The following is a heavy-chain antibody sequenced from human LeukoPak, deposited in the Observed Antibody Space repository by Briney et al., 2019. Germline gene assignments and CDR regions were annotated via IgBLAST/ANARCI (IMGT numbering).Heavy chain of an antibody. D-gene: IGHD5-24*01. CDR1: GGSISSGSYY. V-gene: IGHV4-61*02. CDR2: IYTSGST. J-gene: IGHJ4*02. CDR3: ATARDGYKYY. Sequence: PSQTLSLTCTVSGGSISSGSYYWSWIRQPAGKGLEWIGRIYTSGSTNYNPSLKSRVTISVDTSKNQFSLKLSSVTAADTAVYYCATARDGYKYYWGQGTLVTVSS.